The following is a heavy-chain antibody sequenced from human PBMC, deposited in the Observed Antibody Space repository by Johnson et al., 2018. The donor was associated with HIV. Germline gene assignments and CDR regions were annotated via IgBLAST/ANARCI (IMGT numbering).Heavy chain of an antibody. CDR1: GFTFSTYG. CDR2: MWYDGSNK. J-gene: IGHJ3*02. Sequence: QVQLVESGGGVVQPGRSLRLSCAASGFTFSTYGMHWVRQAPGKGLEWVAVMWYDGSNKYYADSVKGRFTISRDNSKNTLYLQMNSLGADDTAVYYCARDWEEHGAFDIWGQGTMVTVSS. CDR3: ARDWEEHGAFDI. V-gene: IGHV3-33*01. D-gene: IGHD1-26*01.